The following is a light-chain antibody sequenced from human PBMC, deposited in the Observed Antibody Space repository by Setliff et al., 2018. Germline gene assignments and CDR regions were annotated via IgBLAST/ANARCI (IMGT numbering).Light chain of an antibody. CDR1: SSDVGAYNY. J-gene: IGLJ1*01. Sequence: QSALPQPRSVSGSPGRSVTISCTGTSSDVGAYNYVSWYQQHPGKVPKLVIYDVSKRPSGVPDRFSGSKSGNTASLTISGLQAEDEADYYCCSYAGSYTSLYVFGTGTKVTVL. V-gene: IGLV2-11*01. CDR2: DVS. CDR3: CSYAGSYTSLYV.